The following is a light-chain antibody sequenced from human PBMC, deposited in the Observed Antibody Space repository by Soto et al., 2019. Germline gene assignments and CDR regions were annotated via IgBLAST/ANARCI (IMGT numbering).Light chain of an antibody. Sequence: QSVLTQPASVSGSPGQSITISCTGTSSDVGGYKYVSWYQQHPGKAPKLMIYDVSNRPSGVSNRFSGSKSGNTASLTISGLQAEDEADYYCSSYTSSSKVFGSGTKVTVL. CDR3: SSYTSSSKV. V-gene: IGLV2-14*01. CDR2: DVS. CDR1: SSDVGGYKY. J-gene: IGLJ1*01.